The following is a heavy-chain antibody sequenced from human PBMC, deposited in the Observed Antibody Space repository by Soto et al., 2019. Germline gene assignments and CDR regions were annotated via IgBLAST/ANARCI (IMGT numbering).Heavy chain of an antibody. J-gene: IGHJ4*02. D-gene: IGHD1-26*01. CDR2: ISGSGGST. V-gene: IGHV3-23*01. CDR1: GFTFSSYA. Sequence: EVQLLESGGGLVQPGGSLRLSCAASGFTFSSYAMSWVRQAPGKGLEWVSAISGSGGSTYYEDSVKGRFNISRDNYKNTLYLQMNSLRAEDTAVYYCAKRQWDNGHYFDYWGQGTLVTVSS. CDR3: AKRQWDNGHYFDY.